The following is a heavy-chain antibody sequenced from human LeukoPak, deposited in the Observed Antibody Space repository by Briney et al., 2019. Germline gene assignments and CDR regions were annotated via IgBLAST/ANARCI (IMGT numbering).Heavy chain of an antibody. Sequence: SETLSLTCTVSGGFISNYWSWIRQPAGKGLELIGRIYPSGSTNYNPPLKSRVTMSVDTSKNQFSLKLSSVTAADTAVYYCARAPTGTGGWNWFDPWGQGTLVTVSS. CDR3: ARAPTGTGGWNWFDP. CDR2: IYPSGST. D-gene: IGHD1-1*01. J-gene: IGHJ5*02. V-gene: IGHV4-4*07. CDR1: GGFISNY.